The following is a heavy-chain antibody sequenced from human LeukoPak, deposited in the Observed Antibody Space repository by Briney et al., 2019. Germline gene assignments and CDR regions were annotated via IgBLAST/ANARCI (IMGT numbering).Heavy chain of an antibody. CDR3: APPPYYYEANGYSVA. V-gene: IGHV4-34*01. CDR2: ITHSGSA. J-gene: IGHJ5*02. D-gene: IGHD3-22*01. CDR1: GGSFSGNY. Sequence: PSETLSLTCVAYGGSFSGNYWSWIRQPPGKGLEWIGEITHSGSANYNPSLKSRVSISVDTTKNQFSLKLNSVTAADTAVYYCAPPPYYYEANGYSVAWGQGTLVTVSS.